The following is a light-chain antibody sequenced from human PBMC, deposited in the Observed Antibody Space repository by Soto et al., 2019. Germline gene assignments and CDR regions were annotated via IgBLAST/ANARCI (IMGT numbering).Light chain of an antibody. CDR3: SSYTSSSILV. J-gene: IGLJ3*02. Sequence: QSALTQPASVSGSPGQSITISCTGTSSDVGGYNYVSWYQQHPGKAPKLMIYEVSNRPSGVFNRFSGSKSGNTASLTISGLQAEDEADYYCSSYTSSSILVFGGGTKLTVL. V-gene: IGLV2-14*01. CDR2: EVS. CDR1: SSDVGGYNY.